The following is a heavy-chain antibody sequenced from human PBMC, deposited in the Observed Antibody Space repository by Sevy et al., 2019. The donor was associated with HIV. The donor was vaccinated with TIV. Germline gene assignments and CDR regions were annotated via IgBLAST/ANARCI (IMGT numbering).Heavy chain of an antibody. D-gene: IGHD1-26*01. Sequence: GGSLRLSCAASGFTFSNAWMSWVRQAPGKGLEWVGRIKSKSDGGTTDYAAPVKGTFTISSDDSKDRLYMQMNSLKAGDTSGCYCTYWGSGSHIWGQGTMVTVSS. CDR3: TYWGSGSHI. CDR1: GFTFSNAW. J-gene: IGHJ3*02. V-gene: IGHV3-15*01. CDR2: IKSKSDGGTT.